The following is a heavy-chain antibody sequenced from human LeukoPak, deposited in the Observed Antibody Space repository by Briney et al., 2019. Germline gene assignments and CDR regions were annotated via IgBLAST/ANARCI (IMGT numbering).Heavy chain of an antibody. J-gene: IGHJ3*02. CDR3: AKLADITIFGVVMGHDAFDI. D-gene: IGHD3-3*01. CDR2: ISKSGDT. CDR1: GLTFGNYG. Sequence: GGSLRLSCAASGLTFGNYGMSWVRQAPGKGLEWVSGISKSGDTYYTDSVEGRFTISRDNSKNTLYLQMNSLRAEDTAVYYCAKLADITIFGVVMGHDAFDIWGQGTMVTVSS. V-gene: IGHV3-23*01.